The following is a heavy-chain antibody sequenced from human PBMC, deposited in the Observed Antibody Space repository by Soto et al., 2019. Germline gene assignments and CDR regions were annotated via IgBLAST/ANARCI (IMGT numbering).Heavy chain of an antibody. D-gene: IGHD3-22*01. J-gene: IGHJ6*02. Sequence: PSETLSLTCTVSGGSISSSSYYWGWIRQPPGKGLEWIGSIYYSGSTYYNPSLKSRVTISVDTSKNQFSLKLSSVTAADTAVYYCARQSYYDSSGYPAYGMDVWGQGTTVTVSS. V-gene: IGHV4-39*01. CDR3: ARQSYYDSSGYPAYGMDV. CDR1: GGSISSSSYY. CDR2: IYYSGST.